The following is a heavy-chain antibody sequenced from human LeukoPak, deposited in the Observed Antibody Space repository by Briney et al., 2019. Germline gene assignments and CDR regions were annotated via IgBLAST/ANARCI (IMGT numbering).Heavy chain of an antibody. CDR1: GGSIISSNW. D-gene: IGHD2-2*02. CDR2: IFHNGNT. Sequence: SGTLSLTCAVSGGSIISSNWWSWVRQPPGKGLEWIGEIFHNGNTNYNSSLKSRVTISVDKSKNQFSLKLSSVTAADTAVYYCARLRIVVVPAAIGRSTTKKFDYWGQGTLVTVSS. V-gene: IGHV4-4*02. J-gene: IGHJ4*02. CDR3: ARLRIVVVPAAIGRSTTKKFDY.